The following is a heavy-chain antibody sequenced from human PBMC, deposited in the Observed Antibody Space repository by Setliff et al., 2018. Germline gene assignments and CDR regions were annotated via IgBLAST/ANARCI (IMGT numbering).Heavy chain of an antibody. V-gene: IGHV3-23*01. CDR1: GFTFSNYA. CDR3: AKGQGFYDSSATAWWVY. Sequence: LRLSCAASGFTFSNYAMTWVRQAPGKGLEWVSAISGSGLSTSYADSVKGRFTISRDNSKNTLFLQMHCLRAEDTAVYYCAKGQGFYDSSATAWWVYWGQGTLVTVSS. J-gene: IGHJ4*02. CDR2: ISGSGLST. D-gene: IGHD3-22*01.